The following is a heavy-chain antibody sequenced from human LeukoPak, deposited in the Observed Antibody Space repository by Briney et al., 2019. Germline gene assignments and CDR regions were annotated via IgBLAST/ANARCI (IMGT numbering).Heavy chain of an antibody. Sequence: ASVKVSCKASGYTFTGYYMHWVRQAPGQGLEWMGWINPNSGGTNYAQKLQGRVTMTTDTSTSTAYMELRSLRSDDTAVYYCARVRAVRGVTYNWFDPWGQGTLVTVSS. J-gene: IGHJ5*02. CDR1: GYTFTGYY. CDR3: ARVRAVRGVTYNWFDP. D-gene: IGHD3-10*01. V-gene: IGHV1-2*02. CDR2: INPNSGGT.